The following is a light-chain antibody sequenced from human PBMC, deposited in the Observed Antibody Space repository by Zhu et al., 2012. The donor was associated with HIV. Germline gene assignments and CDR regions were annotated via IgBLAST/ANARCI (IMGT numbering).Light chain of an antibody. V-gene: IGKV3-11*01. Sequence: IVLTQSPATLSLSPGERATVPCRASRSVSSFVAWYQQKPGQAPRLLIYDASKRATGIPARFSGSGSGTDFTLTISSLEPEDFALYYCQQRSNWPLTFGGGTKVEIK. CDR2: DAS. CDR1: RSVSSF. CDR3: QQRSNWPLT. J-gene: IGKJ4*01.